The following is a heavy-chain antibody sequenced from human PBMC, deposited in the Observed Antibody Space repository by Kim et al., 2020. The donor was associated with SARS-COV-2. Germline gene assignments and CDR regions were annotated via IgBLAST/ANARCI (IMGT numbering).Heavy chain of an antibody. Sequence: ASVKVSCKASGYTFTSYYMHWVRQAPGQGLEWMGIINPSGGSTSYAQKFQGRVTMTRETSTRTVKMDLTSLRSEETPGYNCRVVPYWGQGPL. V-gene: IGHV1-46*01. CDR3: RVVPY. J-gene: IGHJ4*02. CDR2: INPSGGST. CDR1: GYTFTSYY.